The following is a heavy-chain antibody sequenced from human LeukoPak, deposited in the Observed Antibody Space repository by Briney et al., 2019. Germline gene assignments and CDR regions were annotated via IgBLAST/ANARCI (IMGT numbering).Heavy chain of an antibody. CDR2: IYTSGST. D-gene: IGHD3-22*01. J-gene: IGHJ4*02. Sequence: SETLSLTCTVSGGSISSGSYYWSWIRQPAGKGLEWIGRIYTSGSTNYNPSLKSRVTISVDTSKNQFSLKLSSVTAADTAVYYCAREAKSYYYDSSVYYSEALYFDYWGQGTLVTVSS. CDR3: AREAKSYYYDSSVYYSEALYFDY. CDR1: GGSISSGSYY. V-gene: IGHV4-61*02.